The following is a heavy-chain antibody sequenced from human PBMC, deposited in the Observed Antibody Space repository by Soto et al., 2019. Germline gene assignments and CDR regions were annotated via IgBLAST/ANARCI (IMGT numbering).Heavy chain of an antibody. CDR1: GGSISSSSYY. CDR3: ATADGFGVVTPFFEY. Sequence: PSETLSLTCTVSGGSISSSSYYWGWIRQPPGKGLEWIGSIYYSGSTYYNPSLKSRVTISVDTSKNQFSLKLYSVTAADTAVYYCATADGFGVVTPFFEYWGQGTLVTVSS. J-gene: IGHJ4*02. D-gene: IGHD3-3*01. V-gene: IGHV4-39*01. CDR2: IYYSGST.